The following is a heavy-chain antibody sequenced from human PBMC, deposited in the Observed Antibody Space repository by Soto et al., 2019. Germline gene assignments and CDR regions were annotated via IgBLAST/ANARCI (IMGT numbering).Heavy chain of an antibody. D-gene: IGHD3-22*01. CDR2: ISGSGGST. J-gene: IGHJ4*02. CDR3: AKENYYDSSGYYPGDFDY. V-gene: IGHV3-23*01. Sequence: PGGSLRLSCAASGFTFSSYAMSWVRQAPGKGLEWVSAISGSGGSTYYADSVKGRFTISRDNSKNTLYLQMNSLRAEDTAVYYCAKENYYDSSGYYPGDFDYWGQGTLVTVSS. CDR1: GFTFSSYA.